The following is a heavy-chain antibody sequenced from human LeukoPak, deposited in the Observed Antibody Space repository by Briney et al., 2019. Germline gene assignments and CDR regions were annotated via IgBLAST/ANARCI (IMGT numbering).Heavy chain of an antibody. CDR1: GYTFTSYD. D-gene: IGHD2-15*01. J-gene: IGHJ4*02. CDR3: ARVSCSGGTCYANFDH. V-gene: IGHV1-18*01. Sequence: GASEKVSCKASGYTFTSYDINWVRQAPGQGLEWMGWISAYNGNTNYAQNLQGRVTMTTDTSTSTAYMELRSLRSDDTAVYYCARVSCSGGTCYANFDHWGQGTLVTVSS. CDR2: ISAYNGNT.